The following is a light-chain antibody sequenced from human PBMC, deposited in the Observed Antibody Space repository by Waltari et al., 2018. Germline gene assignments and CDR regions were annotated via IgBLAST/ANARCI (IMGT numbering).Light chain of an antibody. CDR3: CSYAGNYIAV. J-gene: IGLJ2*01. Sequence: QSALTQPRSVSGSPGQSVTISCIGTSSDIGAYDYVSWYQQYPGRAPKLIIYDVYERRSGGPERFSSSKSGNTASLTIAGLRPEDEADYYCCSYAGNYIAVFGGGTTLTV. V-gene: IGLV2-11*01. CDR2: DVY. CDR1: SSDIGAYDY.